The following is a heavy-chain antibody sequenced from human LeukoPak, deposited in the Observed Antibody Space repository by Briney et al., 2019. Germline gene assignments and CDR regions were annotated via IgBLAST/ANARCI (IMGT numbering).Heavy chain of an antibody. V-gene: IGHV5-51*01. D-gene: IGHD3-10*01. J-gene: IGHJ6*02. CDR3: ATNYGLLSYFNGMDV. CDR2: IYPGDSDT. CDR1: GYSFTSYW. Sequence: ESLKISCKGSGYSFTSYWIGWVRQMPGKGLEWMGTIYPGDSDTRYSPSSQGQVTTSVNNSISTAYLQWSSLKASDTAIYYCATNYGLLSYFNGMDVWGQGTTVTVSS.